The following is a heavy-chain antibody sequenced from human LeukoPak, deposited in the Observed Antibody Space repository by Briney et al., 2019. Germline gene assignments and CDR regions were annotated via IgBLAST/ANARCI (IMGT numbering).Heavy chain of an antibody. V-gene: IGHV4-59*08. J-gene: IGHJ2*01. CDR2: IYYTGST. CDR1: DDSISSYH. Sequence: PSETLSLTCTVSDDSISSYHWSWIRQSPGKGLEWIGYIYYTGSTNNNPSLKSRVTISVDTSKNQFSLKLSSVTAADTAVYYCARQIGVAVTTIWAYWYFDLWGRGTLVTVSS. D-gene: IGHD4-17*01. CDR3: ARQIGVAVTTIWAYWYFDL.